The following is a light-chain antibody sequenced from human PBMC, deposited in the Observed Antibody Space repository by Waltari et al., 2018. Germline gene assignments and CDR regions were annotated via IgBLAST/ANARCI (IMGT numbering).Light chain of an antibody. CDR3: QQYFSVPRT. CDR2: WAS. CDR1: PNLLSSVKRKSY. Sequence: DCVMTQSPESLAMSLGERASINCMSSPNLLSSVKRKSYLAWFQQGPGRPPKLLIYWASTRQSGVPDRFTGSGSGTNFTLTITSLRAEDVAVYYCQQYFSVPRTFGRGTKVEVK. J-gene: IGKJ1*01. V-gene: IGKV4-1*01.